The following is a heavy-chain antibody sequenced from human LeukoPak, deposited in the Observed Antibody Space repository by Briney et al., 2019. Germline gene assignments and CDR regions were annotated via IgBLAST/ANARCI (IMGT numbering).Heavy chain of an antibody. Sequence: GGSLRLSCAASGFTFSSDDMNWVRQAPGKGLEWVSGISGNGYSTWYADSVKGRFTISRDNSKNTLYLQMNSLRAEDTAVYYCAKDRNDYVWGSYEPLNDWGQGTLVTVSS. CDR3: AKDRNDYVWGSYEPLND. CDR2: ISGNGYST. CDR1: GFTFSSDD. D-gene: IGHD3-16*01. J-gene: IGHJ4*02. V-gene: IGHV3-23*01.